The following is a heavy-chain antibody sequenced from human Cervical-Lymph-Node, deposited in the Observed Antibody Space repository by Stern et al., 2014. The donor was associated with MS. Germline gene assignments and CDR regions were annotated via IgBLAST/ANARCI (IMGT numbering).Heavy chain of an antibody. J-gene: IGHJ5*02. Sequence: QVQLQESGPGLVKPSETLSLTCTVSGGSISSSSYYWGWIRQPPGKGLEWIGSIYYSGSTYYNPSLKSRVTIPVDTSKTEFSLRLSSVTAADTAVYYCARWAYSSGWYNWFDPWGQGTLVTVSS. CDR3: ARWAYSSGWYNWFDP. CDR2: IYYSGST. CDR1: GGSISSSSYY. V-gene: IGHV4-39*01. D-gene: IGHD3-22*01.